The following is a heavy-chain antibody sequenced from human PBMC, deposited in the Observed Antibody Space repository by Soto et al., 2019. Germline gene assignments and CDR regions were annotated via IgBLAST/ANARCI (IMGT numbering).Heavy chain of an antibody. Sequence: GESLKISCKGSGYSFTSYWIGWVRQMPGKGLEWMGIIYPGDSDTRYSPSFQGQFTISADKSISTAYLQWSSLKASDTAMYYCARTRYDSSGYATGAFDIWGQGTMVTVSS. V-gene: IGHV5-51*01. CDR3: ARTRYDSSGYATGAFDI. J-gene: IGHJ3*02. CDR1: GYSFTSYW. CDR2: IYPGDSDT. D-gene: IGHD3-22*01.